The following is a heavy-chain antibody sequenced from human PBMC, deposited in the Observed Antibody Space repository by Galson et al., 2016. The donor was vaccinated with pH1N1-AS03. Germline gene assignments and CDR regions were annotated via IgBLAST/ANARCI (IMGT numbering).Heavy chain of an antibody. Sequence: SETLSLTCTVSRGSVNTGDYFWTWIRQPPGKGLEWIGHVFYTGATNYNPSVKGRVTISIDTSNNKFSLRLNSVSASDTTVYYCARDASGLDVWGQGTTVTVS. CDR2: VFYTGAT. CDR1: RGSVNTGDYF. J-gene: IGHJ6*02. V-gene: IGHV4-61*08. CDR3: ARDASGLDV.